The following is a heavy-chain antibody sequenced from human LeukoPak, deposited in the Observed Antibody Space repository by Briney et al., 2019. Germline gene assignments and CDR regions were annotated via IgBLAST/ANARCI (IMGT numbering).Heavy chain of an antibody. J-gene: IGHJ4*02. Sequence: SETLSLTCTVSGGSISSSSYYWGWIRQPPGKGLEWIGSIYYSGSPYYNPSLKSRVTISVDTSKNQFSLKLSSVTAADTAVYYCARHEVTGTRPLPFDYWGQGTLVTVSS. CDR2: IYYSGSP. V-gene: IGHV4-39*01. CDR3: ARHEVTGTRPLPFDY. D-gene: IGHD1-7*01. CDR1: GGSISSSSYY.